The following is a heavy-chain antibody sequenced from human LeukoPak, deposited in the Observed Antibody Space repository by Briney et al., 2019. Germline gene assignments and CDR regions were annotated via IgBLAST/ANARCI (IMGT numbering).Heavy chain of an antibody. CDR3: ARVSAVAGAFSY. Sequence: GASVKVSCKASGYTFTSYDINWVRQATGQGLEWMGWLNPNSGNTGYAQKFQGRVSMTRNTSISTAYMELSSLTSDDTAVYYCARVSAVAGAFSYWGQGTLVTVSS. CDR1: GYTFTSYD. CDR2: LNPNSGNT. J-gene: IGHJ4*02. D-gene: IGHD6-19*01. V-gene: IGHV1-8*01.